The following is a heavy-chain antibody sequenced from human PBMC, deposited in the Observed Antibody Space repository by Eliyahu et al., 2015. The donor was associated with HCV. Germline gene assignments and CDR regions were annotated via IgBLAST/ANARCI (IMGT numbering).Heavy chain of an antibody. CDR2: IKPQXGGT. V-gene: IGHV1-2*02. CDR3: VRDYRQRDLATYYYYTMGV. D-gene: IGHD3-16*02. Sequence: QVQMVXSGAEVKKPGASVKVSCKXSGXSFAXYXXHWVRXSPGQGFEGVGYIKPQXGGTKYAQKFQXRVTLTRDTSITTVYLEFNSLISDDTAVYYCVRDYRQRDLATYYYYTMGVWGQGTTVTVSS. J-gene: IGHJ6*02. CDR1: GXSFAXYX.